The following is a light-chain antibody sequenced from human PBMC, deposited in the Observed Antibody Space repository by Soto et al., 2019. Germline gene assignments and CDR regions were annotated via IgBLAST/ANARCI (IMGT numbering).Light chain of an antibody. J-gene: IGKJ4*01. CDR3: QQFNAYPLT. CDR2: GAS. CDR1: QGISDY. V-gene: IGKV1-9*01. Sequence: DIQLTQSPSFLSASVGDRVTISCRASQGISDYLAWYQQKPGKAPKLLIYGASTLQSGAPSRFRGSASGTEFTLTISSLQPEDFATYFCQQFNAYPLTFGGGTKLEIK.